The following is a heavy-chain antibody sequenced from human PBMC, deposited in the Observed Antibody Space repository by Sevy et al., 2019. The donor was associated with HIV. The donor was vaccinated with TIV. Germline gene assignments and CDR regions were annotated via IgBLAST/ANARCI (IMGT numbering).Heavy chain of an antibody. CDR2: IIPIFGTA. D-gene: IGHD2-2*01. CDR3: ARDMTDCSSTSCYYYYYYGMDV. J-gene: IGHJ6*02. V-gene: IGHV1-69*13. Sequence: ASVKVSCKASGGTFSSYAISWVRQAPGQGLEWMGGIIPIFGTANYAQKFQGRVTITADESTSTAYMELGSLRSEDTAVYYCARDMTDCSSTSCYYYYYYGMDVWGQGTTVTVSS. CDR1: GGTFSSYA.